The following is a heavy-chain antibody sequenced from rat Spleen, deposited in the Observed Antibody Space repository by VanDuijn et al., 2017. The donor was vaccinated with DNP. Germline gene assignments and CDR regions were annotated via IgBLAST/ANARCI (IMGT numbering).Heavy chain of an antibody. J-gene: IGHJ4*01. V-gene: IGHV2-1*01. CDR1: GFSLTSNG. D-gene: IGHD1-5*01. Sequence: QVQLKESGPGLVQPSQTLSLTCTVSGFSLTSNGVHWVRQPPGKGLEWLGVIWSGGGTDYNSALKSRLSISRDTFKSQVFLKMNSLQTEDTAIYFCTRGYRYNPPYAMDVWGQGTAVTVSS. CDR2: IWSGGGT. CDR3: TRGYRYNPPYAMDV.